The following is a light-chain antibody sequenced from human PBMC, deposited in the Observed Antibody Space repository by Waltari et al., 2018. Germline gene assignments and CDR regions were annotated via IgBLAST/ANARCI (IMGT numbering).Light chain of an antibody. CDR1: QNISSF. J-gene: IGKJ4*01. CDR2: DAA. Sequence: ILLPPSPAPLSFFPGEIATPSCRASQNISSFLAWYQQKHGQSPRLLIYDAANRATGIPDRFSGSGSGTDFTLTISSLEPEDFAVYFCQQRYNWLALTFGGGTTVEIK. V-gene: IGKV3-11*01. CDR3: QQRYNWLALT.